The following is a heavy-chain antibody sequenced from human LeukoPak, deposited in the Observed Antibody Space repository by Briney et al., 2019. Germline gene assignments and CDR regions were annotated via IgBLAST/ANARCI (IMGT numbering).Heavy chain of an antibody. Sequence: ASAKVSCKASGYTFTGYYMHWVRQAPGQGLEWMGWINPNSGGTNYAQKFQGRVTMPRDTSISTAYMELSRLRSDDTAVYYCARGDYCSGGSCYLALYYWGQGTLVTVSS. CDR1: GYTFTGYY. CDR3: ARGDYCSGGSCYLALYY. D-gene: IGHD2-15*01. CDR2: INPNSGGT. V-gene: IGHV1-2*02. J-gene: IGHJ4*02.